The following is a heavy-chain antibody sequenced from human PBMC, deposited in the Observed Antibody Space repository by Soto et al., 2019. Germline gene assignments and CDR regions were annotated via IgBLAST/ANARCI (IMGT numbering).Heavy chain of an antibody. D-gene: IGHD3-3*01. Sequence: PSETLSLTCTVSSGSMSGYYWNWIRQPPGKGLEWIGYIYYSGSTNYTPSLKSRVTISVDTSKNQFSLKLSSVTAADTAVYYCARAGDYDFWSGYSNDAFDIWGQGTMVTVSS. CDR2: IYYSGST. J-gene: IGHJ3*02. CDR3: ARAGDYDFWSGYSNDAFDI. V-gene: IGHV4-59*01. CDR1: SGSMSGYY.